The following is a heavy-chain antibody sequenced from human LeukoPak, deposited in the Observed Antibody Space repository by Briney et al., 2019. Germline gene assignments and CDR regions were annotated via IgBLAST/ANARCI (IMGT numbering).Heavy chain of an antibody. V-gene: IGHV1-18*01. Sequence: GASVKVSCKASGYTFTSYGISWVRQAPGQGLEWMGWISAYNGNTNYAQKLQGRVTMTTDTSTSTAYMELRSLRSDDTAVYYCARVSIAQWPDTRGGLYYYYMDVWGKGTTVTISS. J-gene: IGHJ6*03. D-gene: IGHD6-19*01. CDR1: GYTFTSYG. CDR2: ISAYNGNT. CDR3: ARVSIAQWPDTRGGLYYYYMDV.